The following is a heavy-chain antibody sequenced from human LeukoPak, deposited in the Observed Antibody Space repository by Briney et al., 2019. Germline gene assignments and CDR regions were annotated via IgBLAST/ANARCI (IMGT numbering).Heavy chain of an antibody. V-gene: IGHV1-2*02. J-gene: IGHJ4*02. CDR1: GYTFTGYY. CDR3: ARVPAKTGYSYGIDY. Sequence: GASVKVSCKASGYTFTGYYMHWVRQAPGQGLEWMGWINPNSGGTNYAQKFQGRVTMTRNTSISTAYMELSSLRSEDTAVYYCARVPAKTGYSYGIDYWGQGTLVTVSS. CDR2: INPNSGGT. D-gene: IGHD5-18*01.